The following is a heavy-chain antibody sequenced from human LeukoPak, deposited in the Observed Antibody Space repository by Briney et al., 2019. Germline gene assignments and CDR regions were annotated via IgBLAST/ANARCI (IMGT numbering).Heavy chain of an antibody. J-gene: IGHJ6*02. CDR2: IDPSDSYT. Sequence: GESLKISCKTSGYTFTIYWISWVRQMPGKGLEWMGRIDPSDSYTNYSPSFQGHVTISADKSISTAYLQWSSLKASDTAMYYCARRIAAAGPGYYGMDVWGQGTTVTVSS. V-gene: IGHV5-10-1*01. CDR3: ARRIAAAGPGYYGMDV. CDR1: GYTFTIYW. D-gene: IGHD6-13*01.